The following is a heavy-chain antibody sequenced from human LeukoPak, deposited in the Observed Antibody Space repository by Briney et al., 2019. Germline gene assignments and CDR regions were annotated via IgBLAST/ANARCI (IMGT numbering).Heavy chain of an antibody. CDR2: IYYSGST. V-gene: IGHV4-59*12. Sequence: SETLSLTCTVSGGSISGYYWSWIRQPPGKGLEWIGYIYYSGSTNYNPSLKSRVTISVDTSKNQFSLKLSSVTAADTAVYYCAKGYSSSWYYYWGQGTLVTVSS. CDR3: AKGYSSSWYYY. J-gene: IGHJ4*02. D-gene: IGHD6-13*01. CDR1: GGSISGYY.